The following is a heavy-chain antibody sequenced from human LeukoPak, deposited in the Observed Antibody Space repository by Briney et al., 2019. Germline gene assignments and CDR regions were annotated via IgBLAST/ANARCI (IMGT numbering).Heavy chain of an antibody. CDR1: YYSFTSYG. D-gene: IGHD5-12*01. CDR2: ISAYSGKT. V-gene: IGHV1-18*01. Sequence: ASVKVSCKASYYSFTSYGISWVRQAPGQGLEWMGRISAYSGKTSYAQNLQGRVTMTKDTSTTTAYMELGSLRSDDTAVYYCARGYSGYGPHDYWGQGTLVTVSS. J-gene: IGHJ4*02. CDR3: ARGYSGYGPHDY.